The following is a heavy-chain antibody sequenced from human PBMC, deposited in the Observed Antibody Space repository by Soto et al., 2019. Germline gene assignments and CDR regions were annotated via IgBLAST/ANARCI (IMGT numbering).Heavy chain of an antibody. V-gene: IGHV4-39*01. CDR1: GGSISSSSYY. D-gene: IGHD3-10*01. Sequence: QLQLQESGPGLVKPSETLSLTCTVSGGSISSSSYYWGWIRQPPGKGLEWIGSIYYSGSTYYNPSLKSRVTISVDTSKHQFSLKLSSVTAADTAVYYCARHGVVAEWFGELLPNDAFDIWGQGTMVTVSS. CDR3: ARHGVVAEWFGELLPNDAFDI. CDR2: IYYSGST. J-gene: IGHJ3*02.